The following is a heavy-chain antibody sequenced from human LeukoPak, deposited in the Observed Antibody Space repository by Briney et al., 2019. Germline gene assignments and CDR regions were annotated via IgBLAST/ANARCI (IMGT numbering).Heavy chain of an antibody. CDR1: TFTVSGNY. J-gene: IGHJ4*02. CDR3: AKYLFGSF. Sequence: GGSMTLSCAVSTFTVSGNYMSWVRQAQGKGLEWVSLIYSGGTTYYADSVKGRFTISRDKSKNTLYLQMNSLRAEDTAVYYCAKYLFGSFWGQGTLATVSS. V-gene: IGHV3-53*01. D-gene: IGHD3-10*02. CDR2: IYSGGTT.